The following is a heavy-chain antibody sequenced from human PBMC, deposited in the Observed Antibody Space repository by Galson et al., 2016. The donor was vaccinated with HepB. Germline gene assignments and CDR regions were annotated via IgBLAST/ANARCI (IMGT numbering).Heavy chain of an antibody. CDR2: IAYDGS. CDR1: GFIFSSYA. Sequence: SLRLSCAASGFIFSSYAMHWVRQAPGKGLEWVAVIAYDGSFYADSVNGRFTISRDNSNNKVYLEMSSLRPEDTAMYYCARDRGSGYYHSCEYFDQWGQGTLVTVSS. J-gene: IGHJ1*01. D-gene: IGHD1-26*01. CDR3: ARDRGSGYYHSCEYFDQ. V-gene: IGHV3-30*04.